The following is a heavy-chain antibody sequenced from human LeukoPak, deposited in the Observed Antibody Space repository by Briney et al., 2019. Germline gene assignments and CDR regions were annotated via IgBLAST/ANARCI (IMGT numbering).Heavy chain of an antibody. Sequence: PGGSLRLSCAASGFTFSVYYMSWIRQAPGKGLEWVSYISSSGSTIYYADSVKGRFTISRDNAKNSLYLQMNSLRAEDTAVYYCARGGYGGHYYDSSGYYLGYWGQGTLVTVSS. V-gene: IGHV3-11*01. D-gene: IGHD3-22*01. CDR3: ARGGYGGHYYDSSGYYLGY. CDR2: ISSSGSTI. CDR1: GFTFSVYY. J-gene: IGHJ4*02.